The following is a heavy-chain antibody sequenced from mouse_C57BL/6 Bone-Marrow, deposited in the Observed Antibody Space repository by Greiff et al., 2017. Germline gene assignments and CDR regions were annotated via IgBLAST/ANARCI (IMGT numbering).Heavy chain of an antibody. CDR2: ISNGGGST. Sequence: EVMLVESGGGLVQPGGSLKLSCAASGFTFSDYYMYWVRQTPEKRLEWVAYISNGGGSTYYPDTVKGRFTISRDNAKNTLYLQMSRLKSEDTAMYYCARHYDYDVVYYAMDYWGQGTSVTVSS. CDR1: GFTFSDYY. CDR3: ARHYDYDVVYYAMDY. J-gene: IGHJ4*01. D-gene: IGHD2-4*01. V-gene: IGHV5-12*01.